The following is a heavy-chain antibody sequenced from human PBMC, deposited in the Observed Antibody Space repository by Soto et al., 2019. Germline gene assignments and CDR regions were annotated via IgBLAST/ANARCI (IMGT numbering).Heavy chain of an antibody. CDR3: AKDRGSLYTSSSPLDF. D-gene: IGHD6-6*01. CDR1: GFTFTNYA. CDR2: ISASGGST. Sequence: GGSLRLSCAASGFTFTNYAMTWVRQAPGKGLEWVSGISASGGSTYYADSVKGRFTISRDNSKNTLYLQMNSLRAEDTALYYCAKDRGSLYTSSSPLDFWGQGTLVTVSS. V-gene: IGHV3-23*01. J-gene: IGHJ4*02.